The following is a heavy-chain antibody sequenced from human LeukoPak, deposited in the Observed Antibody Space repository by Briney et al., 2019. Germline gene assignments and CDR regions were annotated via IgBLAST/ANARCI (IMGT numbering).Heavy chain of an antibody. D-gene: IGHD3-3*01. J-gene: IGHJ4*02. Sequence: GGSLRLSCAASGFTFSSYWMSWVRQAPGKGLKWVANIKQDGSEKYYVDSVKGRFIISRDNAKNSLYLQMNSLRVEDTAVYYCARGGLRLLEWLSPFDYWGQGTLVTVSS. V-gene: IGHV3-7*01. CDR2: IKQDGSEK. CDR3: ARGGLRLLEWLSPFDY. CDR1: GFTFSSYW.